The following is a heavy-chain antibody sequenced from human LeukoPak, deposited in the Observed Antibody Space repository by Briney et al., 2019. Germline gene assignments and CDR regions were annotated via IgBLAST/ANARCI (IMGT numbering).Heavy chain of an antibody. CDR1: RFTVSSNY. J-gene: IGHJ4*02. CDR3: ARVYVSFNMAFDY. CDR2: IYSGGST. V-gene: IGHV3-66*01. Sequence: PGGSLRLSCAASRFTVSSNYMSWVRQAPGKGLEWVSVIYSGGSTYYADSVKGRFTISRDNSKETLYLQMNSLRAEDTAVYYCARVYVSFNMAFDYWGQGTLVTVSS. D-gene: IGHD2/OR15-2a*01.